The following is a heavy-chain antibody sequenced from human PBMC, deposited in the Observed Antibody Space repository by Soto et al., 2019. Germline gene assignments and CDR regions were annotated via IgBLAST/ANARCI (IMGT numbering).Heavy chain of an antibody. CDR2: FDPEDGET. Sequence: ASVKVSCKVSGYTLTELSMHWVRQAPGKGLEWMGGFDPEDGETIYAQKFQGRVTMTEDTSTDTAYMELSSLRSEGTAVYYCATAGSTSSAYYYYGMDVWGQGTTVTVSS. CDR1: GYTLTELS. V-gene: IGHV1-24*01. CDR3: ATAGSTSSAYYYYGMDV. D-gene: IGHD2-2*01. J-gene: IGHJ6*02.